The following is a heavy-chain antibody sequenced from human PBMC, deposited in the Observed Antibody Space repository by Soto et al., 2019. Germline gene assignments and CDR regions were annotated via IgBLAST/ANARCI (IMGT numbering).Heavy chain of an antibody. V-gene: IGHV4-4*02. CDR1: GGSISSSNW. D-gene: IGHD3-16*01. CDR3: SRGSYASKFDD. J-gene: IGHJ4*02. Sequence: QVQLQESGPGLVKVSGTLSLTCAVSGGSISSSNWWSWVRQPPGKGLQWIGEIYHRGGTNYNPSLKSRVTISLDKSKNQFSLKLSSVTAADAAVYYCSRGSYASKFDDWGQGALVTVS. CDR2: IYHRGGT.